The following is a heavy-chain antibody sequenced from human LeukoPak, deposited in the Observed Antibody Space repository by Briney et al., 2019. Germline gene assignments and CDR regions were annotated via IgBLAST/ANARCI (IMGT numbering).Heavy chain of an antibody. J-gene: IGHJ4*02. CDR2: ISGSGGST. D-gene: IGHD1-26*01. Sequence: SGGSLRLSCAASGFTFSSYAMSWVRQPPGKGLEWVSAISGSGGSTYYADSVKGRLTISRDNSKNTLYLQMNSLRAEDTAVYYCAKDRFASGDFDYWGQGTLVTVSS. CDR3: AKDRFASGDFDY. CDR1: GFTFSSYA. V-gene: IGHV3-23*01.